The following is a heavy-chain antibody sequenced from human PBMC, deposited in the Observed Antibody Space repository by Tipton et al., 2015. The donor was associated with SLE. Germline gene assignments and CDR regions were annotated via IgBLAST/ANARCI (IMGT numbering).Heavy chain of an antibody. V-gene: IGHV4-39*07. D-gene: IGHD4-11*01. J-gene: IGHJ2*01. CDR1: GGSISSSSYY. CDR2: IYYSGST. Sequence: TLSLTCTVPGGSISSSSYYWGWIRQPPGKGLEWIGSIYYSGSTYYNPSLKSRVTISVDTSKNQFSPKLSSVTAADTAVYYCARAPPYSNYVFDLWGRGTLVTVSS. CDR3: ARAPPYSNYVFDL.